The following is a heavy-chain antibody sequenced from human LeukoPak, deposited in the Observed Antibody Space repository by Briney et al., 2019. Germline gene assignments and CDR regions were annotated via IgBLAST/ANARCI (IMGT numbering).Heavy chain of an antibody. D-gene: IGHD2-2*01. CDR1: GGSISSSSYY. Sequence: PSETLSLTCTVSGGSISSSSYYWGWIRQPPGKGLEWIGSIYYSGSTYYNPSLKSRVTISVDTSKNQFSLKLSSVTAADTAVYYCARDPPYRSSTSCLFDPWGQGTLVTVSS. CDR3: ARDPPYRSSTSCLFDP. J-gene: IGHJ5*02. CDR2: IYYSGST. V-gene: IGHV4-39*02.